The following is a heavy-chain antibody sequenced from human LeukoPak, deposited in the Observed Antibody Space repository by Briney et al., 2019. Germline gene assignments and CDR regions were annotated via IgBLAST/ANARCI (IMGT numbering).Heavy chain of an antibody. CDR3: ANKYYYYYGMDV. J-gene: IGHJ6*02. Sequence: GGSLRLSCAASGFTFSSYAMSWVRQAPGKGLEWVSAISDSGTTYYADSVKGRFTISRDNSKNTLYLQMNSLRAEDTAVYYCANKYYYYYGMDVWGQGTTVTVSS. CDR1: GFTFSSYA. CDR2: ISDSGTT. V-gene: IGHV3-23*01.